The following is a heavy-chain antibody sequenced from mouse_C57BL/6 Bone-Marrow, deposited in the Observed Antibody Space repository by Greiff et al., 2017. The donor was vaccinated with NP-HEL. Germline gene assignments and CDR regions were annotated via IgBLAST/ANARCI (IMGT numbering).Heavy chain of an antibody. J-gene: IGHJ4*01. V-gene: IGHV5-15*01. CDR1: GFTFSDYG. CDR3: ARWGLGPYAMDY. Sequence: EVKLVESGGGLVQPGRSLKLSCAASGFTFSDYGMAWVRQAPRKGPEWVAFISNLAYSIYYADTVTGRFTISRENAKNTLYLEMSSLRSEDTAMYYCARWGLGPYAMDYWGQGTSVTVSS. CDR2: ISNLAYSI. D-gene: IGHD4-1*01.